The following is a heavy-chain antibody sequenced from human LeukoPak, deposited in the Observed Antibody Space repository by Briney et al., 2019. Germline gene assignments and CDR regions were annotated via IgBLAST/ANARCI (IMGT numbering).Heavy chain of an antibody. CDR1: GGSISSGGYY. V-gene: IGHV4-30-2*01. CDR3: ARAAGDTAMVPFDY. Sequence: SETLSLTCIVSGGSISSGGYYWSWMRQPPGKGLEWIGYIYHSGSTYYNPSLKSRVTISVDRSKNQFSLKLSSVTAADTAVYYCARAAGDTAMVPFDYWGQGTLVTVSS. CDR2: IYHSGST. D-gene: IGHD5-18*01. J-gene: IGHJ4*02.